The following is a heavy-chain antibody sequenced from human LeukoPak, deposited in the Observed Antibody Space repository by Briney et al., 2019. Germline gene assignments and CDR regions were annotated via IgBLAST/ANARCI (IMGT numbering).Heavy chain of an antibody. CDR3: ARGYYDFWSGLSGIWFDP. D-gene: IGHD3-3*01. Sequence: SETLSLTCAVYGGSFSGYYWSWIRQPPGKGLEWIGEINHSGSTNYNPSLKSRVTISVDTSKNQFSLKLSSVTAAVTAVYYCARGYYDFWSGLSGIWFDPWGQGTLVTVSS. CDR2: INHSGST. CDR1: GGSFSGYY. V-gene: IGHV4-34*01. J-gene: IGHJ5*02.